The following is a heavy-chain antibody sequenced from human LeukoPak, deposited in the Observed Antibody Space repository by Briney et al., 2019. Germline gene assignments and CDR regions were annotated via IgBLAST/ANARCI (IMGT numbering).Heavy chain of an antibody. Sequence: GGSLRLSCAASGFTFNTYAMSWVRQAPGKGLEGVSAISDSGVTTSYADSVRGRFTISRDNAKNSLYLQMNSLTVEDTAVYYCVSGVAMDVWGQGTTVTVSS. CDR3: VSGVAMDV. CDR2: ISDSGVTT. CDR1: GFTFNTYA. J-gene: IGHJ6*02. D-gene: IGHD3-10*01. V-gene: IGHV3-23*01.